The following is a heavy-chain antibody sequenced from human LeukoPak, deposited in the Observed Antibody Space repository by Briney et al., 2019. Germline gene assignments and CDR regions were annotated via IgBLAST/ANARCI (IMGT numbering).Heavy chain of an antibody. D-gene: IGHD3-22*01. CDR1: GFTFSSYA. J-gene: IGHJ6*02. V-gene: IGHV3-23*01. CDR3: ANTPYYDSSGYYYLIANYYYYGMDV. Sequence: GGSLRLSCAASGFTFSSYAMSWVRQAPGKGLEWVSAISGSGGSTYYADSVKGRFTISRDNSKNTLYLQMNSLRAEDTAVYYYANTPYYDSSGYYYLIANYYYYGMDVWGQGTTVTVSS. CDR2: ISGSGGST.